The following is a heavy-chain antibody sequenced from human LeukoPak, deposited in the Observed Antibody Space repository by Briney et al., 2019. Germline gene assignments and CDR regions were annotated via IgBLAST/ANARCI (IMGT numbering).Heavy chain of an antibody. J-gene: IGHJ3*02. CDR3: SSGHLGAFDI. Sequence: SVKVSCKASGVTFSSYTMSWVRQAPGQGLEWMGGIIPIFGTANYAQEFQGRVTITADESTSTSYMELSSLRSEDTAVYYCSSGHLGAFDIWGQGTMVTVSS. V-gene: IGHV1-69*13. CDR2: IIPIFGTA. CDR1: GVTFSSYT. D-gene: IGHD6-19*01.